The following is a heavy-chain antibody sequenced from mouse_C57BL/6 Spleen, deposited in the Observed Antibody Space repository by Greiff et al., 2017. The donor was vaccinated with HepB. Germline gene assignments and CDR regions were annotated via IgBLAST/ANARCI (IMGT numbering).Heavy chain of an antibody. J-gene: IGHJ2*01. D-gene: IGHD1-1*01. CDR1: GYSFTGYF. CDR2: INPYNGDT. Sequence: EVQLQQSGPELVKPGDSVKISCKASGYSFTGYFMNWVMQSHGKSLEWIGRINPYNGDTFYNQKFKGKATLTVDKSSSTAHMERRSLTSEDSAVYYCARDHYGSSLYYFDYWGQGTTLTVSS. V-gene: IGHV1-20*01. CDR3: ARDHYGSSLYYFDY.